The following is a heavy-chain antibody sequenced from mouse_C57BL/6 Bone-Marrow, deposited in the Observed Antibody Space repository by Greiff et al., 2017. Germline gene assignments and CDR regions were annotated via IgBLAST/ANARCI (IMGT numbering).Heavy chain of an antibody. CDR1: GYTFTSYW. CDR3: ARDGQGYFDV. J-gene: IGHJ1*03. CDR2: IDPSDSAT. Sequence: VQLQQPGAELVRPGSSVKLSCKASGYTFTSYWMHWVKQRPIQGLEWIGNIDPSDSATHYNQKFKDKATLTVDKSSSTAYMQLSSLTSEDSAVYYCARDGQGYFDVWGTGTTVTGSS. D-gene: IGHD1-2*01. V-gene: IGHV1-52*01.